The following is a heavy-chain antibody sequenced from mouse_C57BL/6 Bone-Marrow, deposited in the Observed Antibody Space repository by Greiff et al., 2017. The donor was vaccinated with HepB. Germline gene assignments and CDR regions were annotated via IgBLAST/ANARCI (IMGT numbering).Heavy chain of an antibody. CDR3: AHDLDY. D-gene: IGHD2-3*01. CDR1: GYSTTSGYY. Sequence: EVKLQESGPGLVKPSQSLSLTCSVTGYSTTSGYYWNWIRQFPGNKLEWMGYISYDGSNNYNPSLKNRISITRDTSKNQFFLKLNSVTTEDTATYYCAHDLDYWGQGTTLTVSS. J-gene: IGHJ2*01. CDR2: ISYDGSN. V-gene: IGHV3-6*01.